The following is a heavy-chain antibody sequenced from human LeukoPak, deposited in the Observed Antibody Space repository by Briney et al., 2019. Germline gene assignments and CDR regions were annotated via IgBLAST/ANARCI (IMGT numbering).Heavy chain of an antibody. D-gene: IGHD1-26*01. Sequence: ASVKVSCKASGYTFTNYYIHWVRQAPGQGLECMGIINPSGGSTSYAQRFQGRVTMTRDMSTSTVYMELSSLRSEDTAVYYCARGGVGATTYVWFDPWGQGTLVTVSS. CDR3: ARGGVGATTYVWFDP. J-gene: IGHJ5*02. CDR2: INPSGGST. V-gene: IGHV1-46*01. CDR1: GYTFTNYY.